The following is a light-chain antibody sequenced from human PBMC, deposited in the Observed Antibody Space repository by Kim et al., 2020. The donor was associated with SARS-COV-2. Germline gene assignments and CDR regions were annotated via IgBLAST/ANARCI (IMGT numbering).Light chain of an antibody. Sequence: SPGERATLSGRASQSVSSSYLAWYQQKTGQAPRLLIYGASRRATGIPDRFSGSGSGTDFTLTISRLEPEDYEVYYCQQYGSSPFTFGPGTKVDIK. J-gene: IGKJ3*01. CDR1: QSVSSSY. CDR2: GAS. V-gene: IGKV3-20*01. CDR3: QQYGSSPFT.